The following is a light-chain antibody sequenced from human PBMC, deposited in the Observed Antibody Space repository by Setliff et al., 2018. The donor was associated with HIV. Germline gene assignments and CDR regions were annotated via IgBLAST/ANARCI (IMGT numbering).Light chain of an antibody. J-gene: IGLJ2*01. V-gene: IGLV2-14*01. CDR1: SSDFGSYDY. CDR3: TSYTTDILI. Sequence: QSALTQPASVSGSPGQSITISCTGTSSDFGSYDYVSWYQQHPDKAPKLIIFGVRHRPSGVSGRFSGSKSGNTASLTISGLQPEDEADYYCTSYTTDILIFGGGTKVTVL. CDR2: GVR.